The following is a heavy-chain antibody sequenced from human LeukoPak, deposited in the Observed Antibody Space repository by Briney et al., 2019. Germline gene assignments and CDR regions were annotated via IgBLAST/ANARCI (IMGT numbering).Heavy chain of an antibody. D-gene: IGHD2-15*01. CDR3: ARGDCSGGPCYSGSACHI. V-gene: IGHV6-1*01. CDR2: TYYRSTLQS. CDR1: GDSLSNNKTT. Sequence: SQTLSLTCALSGDSLSNNKTTWNWTRHSPSRGLEWLRRTYYRSTLQSNYALSLRSRIAINPDTSKNQFSLQLNSVTHEDTGIYYCARGDCSGGPCYSGSACHIWGEGTMVTVSS. J-gene: IGHJ3*02.